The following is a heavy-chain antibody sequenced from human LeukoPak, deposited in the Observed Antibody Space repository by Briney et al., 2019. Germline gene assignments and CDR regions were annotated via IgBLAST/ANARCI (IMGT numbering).Heavy chain of an antibody. CDR2: IYDSGST. V-gene: IGHV4-30-4*01. D-gene: IGHD3-10*01. CDR1: GGSISSGDYD. J-gene: IGHJ4*02. CDR3: ARGGYYGSGSYWGTFDY. Sequence: SETLSLTCTVSGGSISSGDYDWSWIRQPPWKGLEWIGYIYDSGSTYYNPSLKSRVTISVDTSKTKFSMKLSSVTAADTAVYYCARGGYYGSGSYWGTFDYWGQGTLVTVSS.